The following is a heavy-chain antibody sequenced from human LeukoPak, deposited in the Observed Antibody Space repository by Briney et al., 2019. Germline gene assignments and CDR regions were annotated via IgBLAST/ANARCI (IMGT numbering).Heavy chain of an antibody. CDR1: GFTFSNYE. Sequence: GGSLRLSCAASGFTFSNYEMNWVRQAPGKGLEWVSYISSSGTIYYADFVKGRFTISRDNAKNSLYLQINSLRAEDTAVYYCARWGVGDYWGQGTLVTVSS. V-gene: IGHV3-48*03. CDR3: ARWGVGDY. J-gene: IGHJ4*02. CDR2: ISSSGTI. D-gene: IGHD1-26*01.